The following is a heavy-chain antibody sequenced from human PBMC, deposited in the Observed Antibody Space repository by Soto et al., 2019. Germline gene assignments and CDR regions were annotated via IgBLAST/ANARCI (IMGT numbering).Heavy chain of an antibody. J-gene: IGHJ6*02. CDR1: GFTFSNYG. Sequence: PGGSLRLSCAASGFTFSNYGMHWVRQAPGKGLEWVAIIWYDGSNDYYVDSVKGRFTISRDNSKNTLSLQMNSLRAEDTAVYYCARDRWEFQLFYYGLDVWAQGTKVTVAS. V-gene: IGHV3-33*01. D-gene: IGHD1-26*01. CDR2: IWYDGSND. CDR3: ARDRWEFQLFYYGLDV.